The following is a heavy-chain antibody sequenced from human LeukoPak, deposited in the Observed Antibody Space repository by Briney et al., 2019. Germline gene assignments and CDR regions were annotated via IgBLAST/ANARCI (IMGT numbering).Heavy chain of an antibody. Sequence: PGRSLRLSCAASGFTFSFSGMHWVRQAPGKGLEWVALISYDGSNKYYADSVKGRFTISRDNSKNTLYLQMNSLRAEDTAVYYCARSVGATDSWGQGTLVTVAS. CDR3: ARSVGATDS. D-gene: IGHD1-26*01. J-gene: IGHJ4*02. V-gene: IGHV3-30*03. CDR2: ISYDGSNK. CDR1: GFTFSFSG.